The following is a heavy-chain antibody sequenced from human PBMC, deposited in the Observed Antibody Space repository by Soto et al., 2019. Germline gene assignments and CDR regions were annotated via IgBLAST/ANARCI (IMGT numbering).Heavy chain of an antibody. Sequence: EVRLLESGGGLVQHGGSLRLSCAASGFTFSSYAMSWVRQAPGKGLEWVSTISGSGRNTYCADSVKGRFAISRDNSKNTLYLQMNSLRADDTAVYYCARDINGADSYGFSGHWGQGTLVTVSS. CDR2: ISGSGRNT. J-gene: IGHJ4*02. V-gene: IGHV3-23*01. CDR1: GFTFSSYA. CDR3: ARDINGADSYGFSGH. D-gene: IGHD5-18*01.